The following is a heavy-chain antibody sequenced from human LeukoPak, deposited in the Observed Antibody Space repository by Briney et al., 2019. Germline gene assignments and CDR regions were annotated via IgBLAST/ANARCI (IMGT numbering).Heavy chain of an antibody. CDR3: ARLGDDSGYDSSFDY. J-gene: IGHJ4*02. Sequence: PSETLSLTCTVSAGSISISNYYWGWIRQPPGKGLEWIGNIYYSGSTYYNPSLKSPVTISVHTSKNQFSLKLSPVTAADTAVYYCARLGDDSGYDSSFDYWGQGTLVTVSS. V-gene: IGHV4-39*01. CDR1: AGSISISNYY. CDR2: IYYSGST. D-gene: IGHD5-12*01.